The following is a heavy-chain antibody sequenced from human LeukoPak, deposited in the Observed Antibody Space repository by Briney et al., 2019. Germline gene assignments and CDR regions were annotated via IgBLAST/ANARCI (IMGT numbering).Heavy chain of an antibody. D-gene: IGHD3-16*02. V-gene: IGHV3-23*01. CDR1: GFTFSSYA. CDR2: ISGSGGST. CDR3: AKSVMITFGGVIGAFDI. J-gene: IGHJ3*02. Sequence: GGSLRLSCAASGFTFSSYAMSWVRQAPGKGLEGVSAISGSGGSTYYADSVKGRFTISRDNSKNTLYLQMNSLGAEDTAVYYCAKSVMITFGGVIGAFDIWGQGTMVTVSS.